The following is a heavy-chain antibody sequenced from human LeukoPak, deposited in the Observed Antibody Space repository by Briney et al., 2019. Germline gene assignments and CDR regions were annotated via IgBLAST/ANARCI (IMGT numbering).Heavy chain of an antibody. CDR1: GGSISSSSYY. Sequence: PSETLSLTCTVSGGSISSSSYYWGWIRQPPGKGLEWIGSIYYSGSTYYNPSLQSRVTISVDTSKNQFSLKLSSVTAADTAVYYCARGGFGVVIMRAFDIWGQGTMVTVSS. J-gene: IGHJ3*02. V-gene: IGHV4-39*01. D-gene: IGHD3-3*01. CDR2: IYYSGST. CDR3: ARGGFGVVIMRAFDI.